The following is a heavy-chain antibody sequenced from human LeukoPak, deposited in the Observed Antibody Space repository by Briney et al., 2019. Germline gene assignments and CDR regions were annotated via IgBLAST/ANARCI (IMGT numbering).Heavy chain of an antibody. CDR2: IFYSGST. CDR1: GGSISSYY. V-gene: IGHV4-59*01. J-gene: IGHJ4*02. D-gene: IGHD5-24*01. CDR3: ARGRRDGYNGLDY. Sequence: SKTLSLTCTVSGGSISSYYWSWIRQPPGKGLEWIGCIFYSGSTNYNPSLKSRVTISVDTSKNQFSLKLSSVTAADTAVYYCARGRRDGYNGLDYWGQGTLVTVSS.